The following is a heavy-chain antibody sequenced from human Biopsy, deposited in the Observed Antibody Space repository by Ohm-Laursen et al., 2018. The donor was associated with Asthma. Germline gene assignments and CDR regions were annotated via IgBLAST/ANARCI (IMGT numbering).Heavy chain of an antibody. CDR3: ARRGGVRRYFDY. CDR1: GGSISRGAYY. J-gene: IGHJ4*02. CDR2: IYYIGRT. D-gene: IGHD3-16*01. Sequence: PSQTLSLTCTVSGGSISRGAYYWSWVRQPPRKGLDWIGYIYYIGRTYYNPSLKSRVAISLDTSKNQFSLKLSSVTAADTAVYFCARRGGVRRYFDYWGQGTLVTVSS. V-gene: IGHV4-30-4*01.